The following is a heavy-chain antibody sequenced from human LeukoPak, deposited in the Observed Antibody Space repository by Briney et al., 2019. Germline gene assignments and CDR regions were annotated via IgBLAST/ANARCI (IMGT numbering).Heavy chain of an antibody. CDR1: GYTFTSYG. V-gene: IGHV1-18*01. Sequence: ASVKVSCKASGYTFTSYGISWVRQAPGQGLEWMGWISAYNGNTNYAQKLQGRVTMTTDTSTSTAYMELRSLRSDDTAVYYCARDSVGVPAAIIGYYYYYYMDVRGKGTTVTVSS. CDR2: ISAYNGNT. D-gene: IGHD2-2*01. CDR3: ARDSVGVPAAIIGYYYYYYMDV. J-gene: IGHJ6*03.